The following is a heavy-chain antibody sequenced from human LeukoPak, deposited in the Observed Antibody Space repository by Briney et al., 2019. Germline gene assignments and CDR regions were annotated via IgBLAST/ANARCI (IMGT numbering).Heavy chain of an antibody. CDR3: ARTYYYDSSGYYGDY. CDR1: GGTFSSYA. CDR2: IIPIFGTA. J-gene: IGHJ4*02. Sequence: ASVKVSCKASGGTFSSYAISCVRQAPGQGLEWMGGIIPIFGTANYAQKFQGRVTITTDESTSTAYMELSSLRSEDTAVYYCARTYYYDSSGYYGDYWGQGTLVTVSS. D-gene: IGHD3-22*01. V-gene: IGHV1-69*05.